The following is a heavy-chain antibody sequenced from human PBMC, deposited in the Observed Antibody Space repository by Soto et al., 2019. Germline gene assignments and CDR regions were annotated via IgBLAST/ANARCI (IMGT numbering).Heavy chain of an antibody. CDR2: IYYSGST. V-gene: IGHV4-31*03. CDR3: ARGLGRYCSGGSCLDGKNWFDP. Sequence: PSETLSLTCTVSGGSISSGGYYWSWIRQHPGKGLEWIGYIYYSGSTYYNPSLKSRVTISVDTSKNQFSLKLSSVTAADTAVYYCARGLGRYCSGGSCLDGKNWFDPWGQGTLVTVSS. CDR1: GGSISSGGYY. J-gene: IGHJ5*02. D-gene: IGHD2-15*01.